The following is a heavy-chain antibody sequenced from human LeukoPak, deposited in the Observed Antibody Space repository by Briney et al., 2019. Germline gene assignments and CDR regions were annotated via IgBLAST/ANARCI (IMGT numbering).Heavy chain of an antibody. CDR1: GYTFTSYA. CDR3: ARAEWDCSSTSCYYYYGMDV. CDR2: INAGNGNT. Sequence: ASVKVPCKASGYTFTSYAMHWVRQAPGQRLEWMGWINAGNGNTKYSQKFKGRVTITRDTSASTAYMELSSLRSEDTAVYYCARAEWDCSSTSCYYYYGMDVWGKGTTVTVSS. J-gene: IGHJ6*04. V-gene: IGHV1-3*01. D-gene: IGHD2-2*01.